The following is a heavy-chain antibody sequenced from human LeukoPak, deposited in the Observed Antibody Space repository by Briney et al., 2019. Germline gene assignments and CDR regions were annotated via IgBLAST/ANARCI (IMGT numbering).Heavy chain of an antibody. CDR3: AKDIVVVPAARGEYYYGMDV. D-gene: IGHD2-2*01. V-gene: IGHV3-64*01. CDR1: GFTFSSYA. Sequence: PGGTLRLSRAASGFTFSSYAKHWVPDAPGKGLEYVLAISSNGGSTSYANSVKGRYTISRDNSKNSLYLQMNSLITEDNALYYCAKDIVVVPAARGEYYYGMDVWGQGTTVTVSS. CDR2: ISSNGGST. J-gene: IGHJ6*02.